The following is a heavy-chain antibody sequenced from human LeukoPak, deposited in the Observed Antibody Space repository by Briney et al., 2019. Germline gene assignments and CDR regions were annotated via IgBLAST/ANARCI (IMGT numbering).Heavy chain of an antibody. J-gene: IGHJ4*02. D-gene: IGHD4-23*01. CDR3: ARAPLYSGTLDY. Sequence: SETLSLTCIVSGGSISSSNYYWGWIRQPPGKGLEWIGSISYSGSTYYNPSLKSRVTISVDTSKNQFSLKLSSVTAADTAVYYCARAPLYSGTLDYWGQGTLVTVSS. V-gene: IGHV4-39*07. CDR2: ISYSGST. CDR1: GGSISSSNYY.